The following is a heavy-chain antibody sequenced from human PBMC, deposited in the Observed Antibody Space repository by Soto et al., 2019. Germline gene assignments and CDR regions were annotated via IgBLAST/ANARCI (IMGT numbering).Heavy chain of an antibody. J-gene: IGHJ6*02. V-gene: IGHV1-18*01. CDR1: GYTFISYG. Sequence: ASVKVSCKASGYTFISYGISWVRQAPGQGLEWMGWISAYNGNTNYAQKLQGRVTMTTDTSTSTAYMELRSLRSDDTAVYYCARVVTMVRGVKYYYYGMDVWGQGTTVTVSS. CDR3: ARVVTMVRGVKYYYYGMDV. D-gene: IGHD3-10*01. CDR2: ISAYNGNT.